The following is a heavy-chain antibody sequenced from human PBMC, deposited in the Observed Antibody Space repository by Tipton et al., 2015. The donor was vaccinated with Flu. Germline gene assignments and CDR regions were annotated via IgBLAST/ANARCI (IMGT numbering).Heavy chain of an antibody. V-gene: IGHV4-59*01. CDR3: ARSLYYDFWSGSAGY. Sequence: TLSLTCTVSGGSISSYYWSWIRQPPGKGLEWIGYIYYSGSTNYNPSLKGRVTISVDTSKNQFSLKLSSVTAADTAVYYCARSLYYDFWSGSAGYWGQGTLVTVSS. J-gene: IGHJ4*02. D-gene: IGHD3-3*01. CDR2: IYYSGST. CDR1: GGSISSYY.